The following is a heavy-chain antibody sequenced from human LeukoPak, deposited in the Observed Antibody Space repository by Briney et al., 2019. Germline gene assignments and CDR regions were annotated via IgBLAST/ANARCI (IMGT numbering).Heavy chain of an antibody. CDR3: VRDGEGVAISVNYWLDP. V-gene: IGHV1-8*01. J-gene: IGHJ5*02. D-gene: IGHD3-10*01. CDR1: GFTFTSYD. Sequence: PGASVKVSCKASGFTFTSYDINWVRQASGQGLEWMGWMNPNNGNTGYAQKFQGRVTMTRDTSISTAYMELRGLRSEDTAVYYCVRDGEGVAISVNYWLDPWGQGTLVTVSS. CDR2: MNPNNGNT.